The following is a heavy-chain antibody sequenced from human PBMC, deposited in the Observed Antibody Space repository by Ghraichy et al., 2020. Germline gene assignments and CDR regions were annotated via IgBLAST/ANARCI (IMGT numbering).Heavy chain of an antibody. J-gene: IGHJ5*02. CDR3: ARKVESGSYRRDWLDP. D-gene: IGHD1-26*01. CDR1: GFTFSRYD. CDR2: ILTDGSEE. V-gene: IGHV3-30*03. Sequence: GESLNISCAASGFTFSRYDMHWVRQAPGKGLEGVAVILTDGSEEYYADSVKGRFTISRDNSKDTPYLQMTSLRADDTAVYYCARKVESGSYRRDWLDPWGQGSLVTVSS.